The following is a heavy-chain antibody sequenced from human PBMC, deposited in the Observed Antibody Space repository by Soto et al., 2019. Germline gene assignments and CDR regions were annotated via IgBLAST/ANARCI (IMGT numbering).Heavy chain of an antibody. CDR3: TRGPRPISTGTGAY. CDR2: INPGDHST. Sequence: PVKISCKASGYSVTAYYMHWLLLAPGQAFEWMGIINPGDHSTRYSHNFQGRFTISRDNVNDTLYLQMNNLRAEDSGLYYCTRGPRPISTGTGAYWGQGTQVTVSS. CDR1: GYSVTAYY. V-gene: IGHV1-46*01. J-gene: IGHJ4*02. D-gene: IGHD3-10*01.